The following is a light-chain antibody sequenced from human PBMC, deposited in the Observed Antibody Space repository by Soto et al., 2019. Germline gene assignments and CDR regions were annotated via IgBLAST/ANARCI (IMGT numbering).Light chain of an antibody. J-gene: IGKJ2*01. V-gene: IGKV3-15*01. CDR1: QSVSSN. Sequence: EVVMTQSPATLSVSPGERATLSCRASQSVSSNLAWYQHKPGQAPSLLIYGTSNRAAGFPARFSGSGSWTDFTLTISSLQSEYFAVYYCQQYNNWSPEGTFGQGTKLEIK. CDR2: GTS. CDR3: QQYNNWSPEGT.